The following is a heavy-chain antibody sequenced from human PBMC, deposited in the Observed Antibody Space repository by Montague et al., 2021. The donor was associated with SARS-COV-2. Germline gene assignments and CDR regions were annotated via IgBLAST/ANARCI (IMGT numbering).Heavy chain of an antibody. J-gene: IGHJ4*02. V-gene: IGHV4-59*01. D-gene: IGHD3-3*01. Sequence: SETLSLTCTVSGGSISSYYWSWIRQPPGKGLEWIGYIYYSGSTNYNPSLKSRVTISVDTSKNQFSLKLSSVTAADTAVYYCARAPVAHITIFGVVTSFDYWGQGTPVTVSS. CDR2: IYYSGST. CDR3: ARAPVAHITIFGVVTSFDY. CDR1: GGSISSYY.